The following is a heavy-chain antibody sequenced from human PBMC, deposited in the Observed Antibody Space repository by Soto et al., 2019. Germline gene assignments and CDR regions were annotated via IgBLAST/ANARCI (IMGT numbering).Heavy chain of an antibody. J-gene: IGHJ4*02. Sequence: SCKASGYTFTGYYLHWIRQAPGQGLQWMGWMRPDSGGANYAQKFQGRVSMTRDTSTSTFYMELSRLASDDTAVYYCARDPHEGVYDYWGQGTQVTVSS. D-gene: IGHD3-16*01. CDR1: GYTFTGYY. CDR2: MRPDSGGA. CDR3: ARDPHEGVYDY. V-gene: IGHV1-2*02.